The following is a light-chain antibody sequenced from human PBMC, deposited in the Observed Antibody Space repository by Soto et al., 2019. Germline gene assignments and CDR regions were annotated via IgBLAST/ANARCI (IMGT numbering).Light chain of an antibody. J-gene: IGLJ2*01. V-gene: IGLV1-40*01. CDR2: ANT. CDR3: QSYDDSLGGHVI. Sequence: QAVVTQPPSVSGAPGQRVTISCTGSSSYIGAGYDVHWYQQLPGTAPKLLIYANTNRPSGVPDRFSGSKSGTSASLAITGLQAEGEADYYCQSYDDSLGGHVIFGGGTKLTVL. CDR1: SSYIGAGYD.